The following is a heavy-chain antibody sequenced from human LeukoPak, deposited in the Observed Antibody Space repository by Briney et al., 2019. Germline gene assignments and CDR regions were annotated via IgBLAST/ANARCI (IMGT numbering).Heavy chain of an antibody. CDR3: ARLYCSSTSCYGYYYYGMDV. CDR2: INWNGGST. Sequence: ETLSLTCAVYGGSFSGYYWSWVRQAPGKGLEWVSGINWNGGSTGYADSVKGRFTISRDNAKNSLYLQMNSLRAEDTALYYCARLYCSSTSCYGYYYYGMDVWGQGTTVTVSS. CDR1: GGSFSGYY. D-gene: IGHD2-2*01. J-gene: IGHJ6*02. V-gene: IGHV3-20*04.